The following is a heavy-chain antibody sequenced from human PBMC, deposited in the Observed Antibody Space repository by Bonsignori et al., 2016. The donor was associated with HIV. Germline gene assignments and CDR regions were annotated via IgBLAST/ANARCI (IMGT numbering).Heavy chain of an antibody. CDR3: AKARPSTNWVTSRTNYYYYMDV. V-gene: IGHV3-23*01. D-gene: IGHD7-27*01. Sequence: LSLTCAASGFTFSSYAMSWVRQAPGKGLEWVSAISGSGGSTYYADSVKGRFTISRDNSKNTLYLQMNSLRAEDTAVYYCAKARPSTNWVTSRTNYYYYMDVWGKGTTVTVSS. CDR1: GFTFSSYA. J-gene: IGHJ6*03. CDR2: ISGSGGST.